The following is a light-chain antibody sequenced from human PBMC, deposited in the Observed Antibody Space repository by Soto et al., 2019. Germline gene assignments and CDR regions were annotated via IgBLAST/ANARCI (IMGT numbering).Light chain of an antibody. J-gene: IGLJ2*01. CDR3: SSYTSSTTLDVV. V-gene: IGLV2-14*01. CDR1: SSDVGAYNY. Sequence: QSALTQPASVSGYPGQSITISCTGTSSDVGAYNYVSWYQQHPGKAPKLMIYDVSNRPSGVSNRFSGSKSGNTASLTISGLQAEDEADYYCSSYTSSTTLDVVFGGGTKLTVL. CDR2: DVS.